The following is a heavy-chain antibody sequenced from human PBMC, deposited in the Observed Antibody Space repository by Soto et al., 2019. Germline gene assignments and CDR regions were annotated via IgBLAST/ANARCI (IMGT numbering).Heavy chain of an antibody. V-gene: IGHV4-61*01. Sequence: QVQLQESGPGLVKPSETLSLTCTVSGGSVSSGSYYWSWIRQPPGKGLEWIGYISYSGSTNYNPSLKSRVTISVDTSKNQFSLKLSSVTAADTAVYYCARVSSWYAQADYWGQGTLVTVSS. D-gene: IGHD6-13*01. J-gene: IGHJ4*02. CDR1: GGSVSSGSYY. CDR2: ISYSGST. CDR3: ARVSSWYAQADY.